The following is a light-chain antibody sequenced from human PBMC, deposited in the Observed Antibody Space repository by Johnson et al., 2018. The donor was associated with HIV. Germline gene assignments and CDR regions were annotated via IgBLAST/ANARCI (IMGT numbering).Light chain of an antibody. Sequence: QSVLTQPPSVSAAPGQKVTISCSGSSSNIGNNYVSWYQQFPGTAPKLLIYENNKRPSGIPDRFSGSKSGTSATLGITGLQTGDEADYYCGTWDSSLSALAFGTGTKVTVL. J-gene: IGLJ1*01. CDR1: SSNIGNNY. CDR2: ENN. V-gene: IGLV1-51*02. CDR3: GTWDSSLSALA.